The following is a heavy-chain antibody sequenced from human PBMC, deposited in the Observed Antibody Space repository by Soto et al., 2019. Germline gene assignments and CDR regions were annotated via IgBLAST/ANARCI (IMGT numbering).Heavy chain of an antibody. V-gene: IGHV1-69*02. Sequence: QVQLVQSGAEVKKPGSSVKVSCMASGGTFSSYSLSWVRQAPGQGLEWMGRIVPILGITNHAQKFQGRVTITADKSTSTAYMELRSLRSEDTAVYYCQYDSSDYSKYYFDYWGQGTLVTVSS. CDR2: IVPILGIT. CDR1: GGTFSSYS. J-gene: IGHJ4*02. CDR3: QYDSSDYSKYYFDY. D-gene: IGHD3-22*01.